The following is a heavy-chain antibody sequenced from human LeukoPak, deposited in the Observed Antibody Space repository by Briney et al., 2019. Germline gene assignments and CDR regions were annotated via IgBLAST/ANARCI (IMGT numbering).Heavy chain of an antibody. CDR3: ARDHSYGFQDC. J-gene: IGHJ4*02. V-gene: IGHV3-74*01. Sequence: GGSLRLSCAASGFTFSSFWMHWVRQAPGKGLVWVSRINSDGSTTSYADSAKGRFTISRDNAKNTLYLQMNSLRAEDTAVYYCARDHSYGFQDCWGQGTLVTVSS. CDR1: GFTFSSFW. D-gene: IGHD5-18*01. CDR2: INSDGSTT.